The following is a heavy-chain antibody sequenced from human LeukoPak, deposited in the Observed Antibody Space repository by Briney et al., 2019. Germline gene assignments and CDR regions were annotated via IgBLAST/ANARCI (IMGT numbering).Heavy chain of an antibody. V-gene: IGHV3-21*06. CDR1: GFTFSTYS. CDR3: AKESDNCGADCYSLNDR. D-gene: IGHD2-21*02. Sequence: PGGSLRPSCAASGFTFSTYSMSWVRQAPGKGLEWVALINSGSTHIYYADSLKGRFTISRDNAKNSLYLQMNSLRAEDTAIYYCAKESDNCGADCYSLNDRWGQGTLVTVSS. CDR2: INSGSTHI. J-gene: IGHJ5*02.